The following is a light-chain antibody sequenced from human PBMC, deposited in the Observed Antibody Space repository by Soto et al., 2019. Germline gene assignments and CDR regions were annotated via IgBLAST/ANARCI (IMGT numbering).Light chain of an antibody. V-gene: IGKV1-9*01. CDR1: EGINYY. J-gene: IGKJ2*01. CDR3: QQLINYPQT. CDR2: AAS. Sequence: DIQLTQSPSFLSASVGDRVTITCRASEGINYYLAWYQQKPGKAPKVLIYAASILQTGVPSRFSGSGSWTEVTLTISSLQPQDYATYYCQQLINYPQTFGQGTKLEIK.